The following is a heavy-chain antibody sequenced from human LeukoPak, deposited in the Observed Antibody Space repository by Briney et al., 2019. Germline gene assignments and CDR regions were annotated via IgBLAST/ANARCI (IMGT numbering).Heavy chain of an antibody. Sequence: ASVKVSCKASGYTFTSYGISWMRQAPGQGLQWMGWISDYNGNTNYALNTNYAQKFQGRVTLTTDTSTSTAYLGLRSLRSDDTAIYYCARDLGVLTGTFFDFWGQGTLVTVSS. CDR1: GYTFTSYG. V-gene: IGHV1-18*01. CDR3: ARDLGVLTGTFFDF. D-gene: IGHD3-9*01. CDR2: ISDYNGNTNYALNT. J-gene: IGHJ4*02.